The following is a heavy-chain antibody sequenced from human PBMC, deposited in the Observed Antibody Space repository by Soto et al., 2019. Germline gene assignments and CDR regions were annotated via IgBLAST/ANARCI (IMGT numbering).Heavy chain of an antibody. D-gene: IGHD3-9*01. CDR3: ARAKSAYDILTGYSAGAFDY. V-gene: IGHV3-13*01. Sequence: EVQLVESGGGLVQPGGSLRLSCAASGFTFSSYDMHWVRQATGKGLEWVSAIGTAGDTYYPGSVKGRFTISRENAKNSLYLQMNSLRAGDTAVYYCARAKSAYDILTGYSAGAFDYWGQGTLVTVSS. CDR1: GFTFSSYD. J-gene: IGHJ4*02. CDR2: IGTAGDT.